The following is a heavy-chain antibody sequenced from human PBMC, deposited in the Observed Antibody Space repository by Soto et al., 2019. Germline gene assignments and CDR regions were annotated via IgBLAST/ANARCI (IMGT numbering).Heavy chain of an antibody. CDR3: ARGREERLSRMCMDV. Sequence: QVQLLDSGGDVVQPGRSLRLSCAASGFTFSSYAMYWVRQAPGKGLEWVAVISYDGNNKYYEDSVKGRFTISRDNSQNTLYMQMSSLRAEDTAVYYCARGREERLSRMCMDVWGQGTTVTVSS. J-gene: IGHJ6*02. D-gene: IGHD3-3*01. CDR2: ISYDGNNK. V-gene: IGHV3-30-3*01. CDR1: GFTFSSYA.